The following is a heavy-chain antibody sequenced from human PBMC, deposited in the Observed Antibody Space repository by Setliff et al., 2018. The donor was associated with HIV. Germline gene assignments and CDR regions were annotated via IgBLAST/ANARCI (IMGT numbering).Heavy chain of an antibody. D-gene: IGHD3-22*01. CDR1: GFTFSSYG. J-gene: IGHJ3*02. V-gene: IGHV3-33*01. CDR3: ARGGKWDSSGSSAFDI. Sequence: PGGSLRLSCAASGFTFSSYGMNWVRQAPGMGLEWVAVIWYDATNKYYTDSVKGRFTISRDNSKNTLYLQMNSLRAEDTAVYFCARGGKWDSSGSSAFDIWGQGTMVTVS. CDR2: IWYDATNK.